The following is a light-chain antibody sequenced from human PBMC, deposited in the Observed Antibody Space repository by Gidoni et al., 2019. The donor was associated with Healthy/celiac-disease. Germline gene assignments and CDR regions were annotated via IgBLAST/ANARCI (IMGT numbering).Light chain of an antibody. CDR2: DAS. CDR3: QQCSNWPLT. V-gene: IGKV3-11*01. J-gene: IGKJ4*01. CDR1: QSVGNS. Sequence: DIVLTPSPATLSLSPGGRATLSCRASQSVGNSLTWSQQKPGQAPRLLIHDASNRATGIPARFSGSGSGTDFTLTVSSLESEDFAVYYCQQCSNWPLTFGGGTKVEIK.